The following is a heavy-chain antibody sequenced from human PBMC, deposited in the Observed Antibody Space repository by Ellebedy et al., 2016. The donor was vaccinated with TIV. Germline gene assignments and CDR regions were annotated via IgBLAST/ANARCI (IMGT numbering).Heavy chain of an antibody. D-gene: IGHD1-14*01. CDR2: VYPGDSDT. Sequence: GGSLRLXXKGSGYSFTSYWIGWVRQMPGKGLEWMGIVYPGDSDTRYSPSFQGQVTISADKSISTAYLQWSSLKASDTAMYYCARVAPGGDAFDIWGQGTMVTVSS. J-gene: IGHJ3*02. CDR1: GYSFTSYW. V-gene: IGHV5-51*01. CDR3: ARVAPGGDAFDI.